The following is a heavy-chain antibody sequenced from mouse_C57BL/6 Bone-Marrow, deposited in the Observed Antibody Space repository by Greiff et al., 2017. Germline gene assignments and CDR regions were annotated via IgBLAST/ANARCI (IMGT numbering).Heavy chain of an antibody. CDR2: IDPENGDT. J-gene: IGHJ2*01. V-gene: IGHV14-4*01. Sequence: EVQLQQSGAELVRPGASVQLSCTASGFNIKDDYMHWVKQRPEQGLEWIGWIDPENGDTEYASKFQGKATITADTSSNTAYLQLSSLTSEDTAVYYCTTYLFDYWGQGTTLTVSS. CDR1: GFNIKDDY. CDR3: TTYLFDY.